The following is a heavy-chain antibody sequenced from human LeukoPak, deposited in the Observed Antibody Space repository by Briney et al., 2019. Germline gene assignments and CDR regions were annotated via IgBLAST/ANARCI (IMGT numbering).Heavy chain of an antibody. Sequence: SETLSLSCTVSGYSISSGYYWGCIRQPPGKGVEWMARSYYRGATYYKASLKSRLTVSLDTPNNQFSVKVRSVTAADTAVYYCAREDYYNSWNEESSGDYWGQGILVTVSS. D-gene: IGHD3-22*01. CDR2: SYYRGAT. CDR1: GYSISSGYY. V-gene: IGHV4-38-2*02. J-gene: IGHJ4*02. CDR3: AREDYYNSWNEESSGDY.